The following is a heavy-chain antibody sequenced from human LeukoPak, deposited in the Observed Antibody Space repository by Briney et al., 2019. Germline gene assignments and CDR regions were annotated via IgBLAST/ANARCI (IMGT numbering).Heavy chain of an antibody. Sequence: GRSLRLSCAFSGFTFSSCAVHCVRQAPGKGLEWVAVISYDGNNKYSADSVKGRFTISIDNSKNTLYLQMRSLRVEDTAIYYCARDRGRWTYFDYCGQGTLVTVSS. CDR1: GFTFSSCA. CDR3: ARDRGRWTYFDY. V-gene: IGHV3-30*04. D-gene: IGHD3-10*01. J-gene: IGHJ4*02. CDR2: ISYDGNNK.